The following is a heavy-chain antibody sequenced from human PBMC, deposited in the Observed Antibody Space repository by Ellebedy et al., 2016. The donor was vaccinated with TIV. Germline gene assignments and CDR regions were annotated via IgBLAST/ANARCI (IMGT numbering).Heavy chain of an antibody. D-gene: IGHD1-26*01. V-gene: IGHV3-30*18. CDR1: GFTFSSYG. CDR3: AKSGGEWELLGHDAFDI. J-gene: IGHJ3*02. Sequence: GGSLRLSXAASGFTFSSYGMHWVRQAPGKGLEWVAVISYDGSNKYYADSVKGRFTISRDNSKNTLYLQMNSLRAEDTAVYYCAKSGGEWELLGHDAFDIWGQGTMVTVSS. CDR2: ISYDGSNK.